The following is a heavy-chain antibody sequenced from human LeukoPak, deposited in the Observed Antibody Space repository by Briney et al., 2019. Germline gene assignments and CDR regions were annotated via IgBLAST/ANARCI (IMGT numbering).Heavy chain of an antibody. CDR2: ISGSGGNT. D-gene: IGHD6-13*01. J-gene: IGHJ4*02. Sequence: GGSLRLSCAASGFTFSTYATNWVRQAPGKGLEWVSSISGSGGNTYYADSVKGRFTLARDNSKNTLYLQMSSLRAEDTAVYFCAKPNMGIASINRGGQGSLVTVSS. CDR3: AKPNMGIASINR. V-gene: IGHV3-23*01. CDR1: GFTFSTYA.